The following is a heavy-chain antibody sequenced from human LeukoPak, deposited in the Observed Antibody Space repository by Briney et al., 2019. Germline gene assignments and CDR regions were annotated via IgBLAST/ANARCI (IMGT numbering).Heavy chain of an antibody. D-gene: IGHD3-22*01. Sequence: SVKASCKASGGTFSSYAISWVRQAPGQGLEWMGRIIPILGIANYAQKFQGRVTITADKSTSTAYMELSSLRSEDTAVYYCARDSSSGYYTYYYYYGMDVWGQGTTVTVSS. CDR1: GGTFSSYA. V-gene: IGHV1-69*04. CDR2: IIPILGIA. CDR3: ARDSSSGYYTYYYYYGMDV. J-gene: IGHJ6*02.